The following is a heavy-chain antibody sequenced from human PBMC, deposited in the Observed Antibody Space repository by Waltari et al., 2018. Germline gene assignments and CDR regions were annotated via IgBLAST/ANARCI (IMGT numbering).Heavy chain of an antibody. V-gene: IGHV3-74*01. CDR2: INSDGSRP. D-gene: IGHD2-15*01. J-gene: IGHJ4*02. Sequence: EVQLVESGGGLAQPGGSLRLSCAASGFTFSSYWMYWVRQAPGTGLMWGSQINSDGSRPNYADSVRGRFTISRDNAKDTLYLQMNSLRVEDTGVYYCARARWLDYWGQGTLVTVSS. CDR1: GFTFSSYW. CDR3: ARARWLDY.